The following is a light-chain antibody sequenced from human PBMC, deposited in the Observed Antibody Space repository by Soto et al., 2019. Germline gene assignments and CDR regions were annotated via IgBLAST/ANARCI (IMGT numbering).Light chain of an antibody. V-gene: IGKV1-6*01. Sequence: AIQMTQSPSSLSASVGDRVTITCRASQGIRNDLGWYQQKPGKAPKLLIYAASSLQSGVPSRFSGSGSGTDFTLTIIRLQPEDFATYYCLQDYNYPATFGQGTKVEIK. J-gene: IGKJ1*01. CDR3: LQDYNYPAT. CDR2: AAS. CDR1: QGIRND.